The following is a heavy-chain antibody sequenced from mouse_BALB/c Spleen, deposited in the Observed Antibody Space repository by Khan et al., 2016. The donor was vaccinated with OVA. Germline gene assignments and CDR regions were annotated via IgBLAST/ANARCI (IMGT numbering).Heavy chain of an antibody. D-gene: IGHD1-1*01. CDR2: IYPSDSYT. CDR3: TRDGTTVDAMDY. Sequence: QVQLKQSGAELVRPGASVKLSCKASGYTFTHYWINWVKQRPGQGLEWIGNIYPSDSYTNYNQKFKDKATLTVDKSSSTAYIQLSSPTSEDSAVYYCTRDGTTVDAMDYWGQGTSVTVSS. CDR1: GYTFTHYW. V-gene: IGHV1-69*02. J-gene: IGHJ4*01.